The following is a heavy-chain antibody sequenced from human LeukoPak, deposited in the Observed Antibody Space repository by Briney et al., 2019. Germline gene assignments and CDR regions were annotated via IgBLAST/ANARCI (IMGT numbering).Heavy chain of an antibody. CDR3: ARGPRVLLWFGELPNWFDP. D-gene: IGHD3-10*01. J-gene: IGHJ5*02. Sequence: SETLSLTCAVYGGSFSGYYWSWIRQPPGKGLEWIGEINHSGNTNYNPSLKSRVTISVDTSKNQFSLKLSSVTAADTAVYYCARGPRVLLWFGELPNWFDPWGQGTLVTVSS. V-gene: IGHV4-34*01. CDR1: GGSFSGYY. CDR2: INHSGNT.